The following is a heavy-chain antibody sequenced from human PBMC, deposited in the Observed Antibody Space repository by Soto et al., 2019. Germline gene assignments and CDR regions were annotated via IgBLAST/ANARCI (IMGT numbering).Heavy chain of an antibody. V-gene: IGHV1-69*02. CDR3: AGNSGSYRADWFDP. D-gene: IGHD1-26*01. CDR2: IIPILGIA. Sequence: QVQLVQSGAEVKKPGSSVKVSCKASGGTFSSYTISWVRQAPGQGLEWMGRIIPILGIANYAQKFQGRVTITADKSTSRGYMELSSLRSEDTAVYYCAGNSGSYRADWFDPWGQGTLVTVSS. CDR1: GGTFSSYT. J-gene: IGHJ5*02.